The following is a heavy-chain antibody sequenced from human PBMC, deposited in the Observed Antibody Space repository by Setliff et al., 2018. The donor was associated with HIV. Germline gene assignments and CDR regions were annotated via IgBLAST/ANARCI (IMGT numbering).Heavy chain of an antibody. Sequence: ASVKVSCKASGYTFTSYGITWVRQAPGQGLEWMGWISAYNGNTNYAQNLQDRVTMTTDTSTSTAYMELRSLRSDDTAVYYCARDRESSSSWYQIYFDYYMDVWGKGTTVTVSS. D-gene: IGHD6-13*01. CDR3: ARDRESSSSWYQIYFDYYMDV. V-gene: IGHV1-18*01. CDR2: ISAYNGNT. CDR1: GYTFTSYG. J-gene: IGHJ6*03.